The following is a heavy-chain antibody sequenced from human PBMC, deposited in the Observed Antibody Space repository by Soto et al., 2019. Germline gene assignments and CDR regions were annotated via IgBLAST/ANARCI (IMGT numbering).Heavy chain of an antibody. Sequence: EVQLVESGEGLVQPGGSLRLSCAASGFTFSNYAMHWVRQAPGKGLEYVSAISDNGGTTYYAASVKGRFTISRDNSKNTLYIQMGSLRAEDLAVYYCARGPSTVATWLDYWGQGTLVTVSS. D-gene: IGHD4-17*01. CDR2: ISDNGGTT. CDR3: ARGPSTVATWLDY. CDR1: GFTFSNYA. V-gene: IGHV3-64*02. J-gene: IGHJ4*02.